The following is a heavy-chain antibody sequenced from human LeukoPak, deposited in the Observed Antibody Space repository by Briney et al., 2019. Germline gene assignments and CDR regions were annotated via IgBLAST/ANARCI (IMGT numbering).Heavy chain of an antibody. Sequence: SETLSLTCTVSGYSISSGYYWGWIRQPPGKGLEWIGSIYHSGSTYYNPSLKSRVTISVDTSKNQFSLKLSSVTAADTAVYYCARFWVEIYAGGFFDPWGQGTLVTVSS. CDR3: ARFWVEIYAGGFFDP. D-gene: IGHD4-23*01. J-gene: IGHJ5*02. CDR2: IYHSGST. CDR1: GYSISSGYY. V-gene: IGHV4-38-2*02.